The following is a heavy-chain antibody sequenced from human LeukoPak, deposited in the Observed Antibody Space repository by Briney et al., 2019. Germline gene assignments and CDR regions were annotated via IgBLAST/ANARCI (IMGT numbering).Heavy chain of an antibody. Sequence: SETLSLTCTVSGGSISSYYWSWIRQPPGKGLEWIGYIYYSGSTNYNPSLKSRVTISVDTSKNQFSLKLSSVTAADTAVYYCARRSYYYDSRGYYIGAFDIWGQGTMVTVSS. D-gene: IGHD3-22*01. CDR2: IYYSGST. CDR1: GGSISSYY. J-gene: IGHJ3*02. CDR3: ARRSYYYDSRGYYIGAFDI. V-gene: IGHV4-59*08.